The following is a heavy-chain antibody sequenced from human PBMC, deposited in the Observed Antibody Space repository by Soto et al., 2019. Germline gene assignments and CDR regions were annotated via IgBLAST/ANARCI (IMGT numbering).Heavy chain of an antibody. CDR1: GGSISSSSYY. J-gene: IGHJ4*02. CDR2: IYYSGST. D-gene: IGHD2-21*02. CDR3: ARSIVVVTALDY. V-gene: IGHV4-39*01. Sequence: SETLSLTCTVSGGSISSSSYYWGWIRQPPGKGLEWIGSIYYSGSTYYNPSLKSRVTISVDTSKNQFSLKLSSVTAADTAVYYCARSIVVVTALDYWGQGTLVTVSS.